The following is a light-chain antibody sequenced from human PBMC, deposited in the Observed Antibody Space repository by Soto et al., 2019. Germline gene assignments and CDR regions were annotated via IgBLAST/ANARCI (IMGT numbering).Light chain of an antibody. J-gene: IGKJ3*01. Sequence: EIVLTQSPGTLSLSPGERATLSCRASQSVSSSYLAWYQQKPGQAPRLLIHGASSRATGIPDRFSGSGSGTDFTLTISRLAPEDFAVYYCQQYGSSIFTFGPGTKVDIK. CDR3: QQYGSSIFT. CDR1: QSVSSSY. CDR2: GAS. V-gene: IGKV3-20*01.